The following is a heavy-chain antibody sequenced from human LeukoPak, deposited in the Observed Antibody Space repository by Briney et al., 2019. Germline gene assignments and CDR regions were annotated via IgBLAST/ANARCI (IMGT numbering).Heavy chain of an antibody. CDR3: ARDGGNYSPQDY. CDR1: GFTFSNYW. J-gene: IGHJ4*02. CDR2: TNGDGSMP. V-gene: IGHV3-74*01. D-gene: IGHD1-26*01. Sequence: GGSLRLSCAASGFTFSNYWMHWVRQAPGKGLVWVSCTNGDGSMPTYADSVKGRFTISRDNAKNTLSLQMNSLRAGDTGVYYCARDGGNYSPQDYWGQGTLVTVSS.